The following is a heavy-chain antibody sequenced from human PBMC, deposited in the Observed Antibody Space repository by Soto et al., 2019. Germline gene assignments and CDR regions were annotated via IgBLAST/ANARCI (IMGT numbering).Heavy chain of an antibody. CDR1: GFSFSDCI. CDR2: ISADASEK. V-gene: IGHV3-30*03. D-gene: IGHD3-16*01. CDR3: AWGARYGSFAYFDY. J-gene: IGHJ4*01. Sequence: QVQLVESGGGVAQPAGSLRLSCAAAGFSFSDCIMHWVRQAPGKGLEWVAVISADASEKYYGDSVKGRFTISRDNSKSTLFLQMSSLRPEDTAVYYCAWGARYGSFAYFDYWGHVHVLTASS.